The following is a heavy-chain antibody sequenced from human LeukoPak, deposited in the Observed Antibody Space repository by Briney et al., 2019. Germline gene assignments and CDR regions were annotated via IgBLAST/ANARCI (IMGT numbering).Heavy chain of an antibody. CDR3: ARSLTIGAASISYDI. CDR1: GLTFSRSG. J-gene: IGHJ3*02. D-gene: IGHD6-13*01. CDR2: IRFDGGTK. V-gene: IGHV3-33*07. Sequence: GGSLRLSCAVSGLTFSRSGMNWVRQAPGKGLEWVAFIRFDGGTKYYADSVKGRFTISSDNAKNTLYVQMNSLRAEDTAVYCCARSLTIGAASISYDIWGQGTMVTVSS.